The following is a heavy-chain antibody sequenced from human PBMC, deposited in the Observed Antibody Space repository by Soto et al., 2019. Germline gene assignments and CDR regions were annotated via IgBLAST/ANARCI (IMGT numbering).Heavy chain of an antibody. CDR1: GGSFSGYY. J-gene: IGHJ3*02. CDR3: ASPIVVVPAAIGRNAFDI. CDR2: INHSGST. V-gene: IGHV4-34*01. D-gene: IGHD2-2*01. Sequence: PSETLSLTCAVYGGSFSGYYWSWIRQPPGKGLEWIGEINHSGSTNYNPSLKSRVTISVDTSKNQFSLELSSVTAADTAVYYCASPIVVVPAAIGRNAFDIWGQGTMVTVSS.